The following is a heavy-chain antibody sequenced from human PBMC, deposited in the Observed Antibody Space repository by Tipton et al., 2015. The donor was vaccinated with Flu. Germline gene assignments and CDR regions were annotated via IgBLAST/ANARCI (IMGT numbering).Heavy chain of an antibody. V-gene: IGHV3-23*01. CDR1: GFTFSSYA. CDR2: ISGSGGST. Sequence: SLRLSCAASGFTFSSYALSWVRQAPGKGLEWVSAISGSGGSTYYADSVKGRFTISRDNSKNTLYLQMNSLRAEDTAVYYCAKDRITYYYDSSGYFLSCYFDYWGQGTLVTVSS. J-gene: IGHJ4*02. CDR3: AKDRITYYYDSSGYFLSCYFDY. D-gene: IGHD3-22*01.